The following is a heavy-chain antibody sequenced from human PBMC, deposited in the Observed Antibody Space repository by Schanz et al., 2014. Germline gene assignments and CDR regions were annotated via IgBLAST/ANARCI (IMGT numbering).Heavy chain of an antibody. V-gene: IGHV3-48*01. Sequence: EVQLLESGGALVQPGGSLRLSCSASGFTFSSYAMSWVRQAPEKGLEWVSYISSSSGTIYYADSVKGRFTISRDNAKNLLYLQMNGLRAEDTAVYFCARDLISSGWYGWGQGTLVTVSS. CDR1: GFTFSSYA. CDR3: ARDLISSGWYG. D-gene: IGHD6-19*01. CDR2: ISSSSGTI. J-gene: IGHJ4*02.